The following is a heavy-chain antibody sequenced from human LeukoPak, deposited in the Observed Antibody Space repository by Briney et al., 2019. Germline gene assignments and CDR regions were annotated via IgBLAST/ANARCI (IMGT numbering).Heavy chain of an antibody. V-gene: IGHV4-59*01. CDR3: ARVENSSGWSEGYYYYGMDV. D-gene: IGHD6-19*01. J-gene: IGHJ6*02. CDR1: GGSISSYY. CDR2: IYYSGST. Sequence: SETLSLTCTVSGGSISSYYWSWIRQPPGKGLEWIGYIYYSGSTNYNPSLKSRVTISVDTSKNQFSLKLSSVTAADTAVYYCARVENSSGWSEGYYYYGMDVWGQGTTVTVSS.